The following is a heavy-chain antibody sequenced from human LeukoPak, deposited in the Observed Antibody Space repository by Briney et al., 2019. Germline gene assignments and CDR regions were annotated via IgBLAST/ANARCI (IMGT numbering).Heavy chain of an antibody. CDR1: GCSFTNYC. Sequence: GGSLRLTCAASGCSFTNYCLNWVRQPPGKGLVWVSRIKTDGSTTNNADSVKGGFTISRDNATNTLYLHRNSLRAEDTAVYYCARGGDVSIYGLVYWGQGTLVTVSS. CDR2: IKTDGSTT. V-gene: IGHV3-74*01. CDR3: ARGGDVSIYGLVY. J-gene: IGHJ4*02. D-gene: IGHD3/OR15-3a*01.